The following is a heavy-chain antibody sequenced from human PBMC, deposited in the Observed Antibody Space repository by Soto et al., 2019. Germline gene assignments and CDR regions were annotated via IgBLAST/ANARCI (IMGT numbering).Heavy chain of an antibody. CDR1: GYTFTSYA. D-gene: IGHD4-4*01. CDR2: INAGNGST. CDR3: ARSLGRHDYSNYVFDY. Sequence: GASVKVSCKASGYTFTSYAMHWVRQAPGQRLEWMGWINAGNGSTSYAQKFQGRVTMTRDTSTSTVYMELSSLRSEDTAVYYCARSLGRHDYSNYVFDYWGQGTLVTAPQ. V-gene: IGHV1-3*01. J-gene: IGHJ4*02.